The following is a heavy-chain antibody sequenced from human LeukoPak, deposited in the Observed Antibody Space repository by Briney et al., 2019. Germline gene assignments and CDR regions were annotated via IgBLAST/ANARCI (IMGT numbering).Heavy chain of an antibody. J-gene: IGHJ4*02. Sequence: GGSLRLSCAASGFTFSSYAMSWVRQAPGKGLEWVSAISGSGGSTYYADSVKGRFTISRDNSKNTLYLQMNSLRAEDTAVYYCAKDGYAILTGYSPYDYWGQATLITVSS. CDR1: GFTFSSYA. D-gene: IGHD3-9*01. V-gene: IGHV3-23*01. CDR2: ISGSGGST. CDR3: AKDGYAILTGYSPYDY.